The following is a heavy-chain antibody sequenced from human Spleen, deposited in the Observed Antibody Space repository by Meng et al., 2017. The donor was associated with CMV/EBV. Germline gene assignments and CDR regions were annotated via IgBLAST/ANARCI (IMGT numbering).Heavy chain of an antibody. D-gene: IGHD3-3*02. Sequence: GGSLRLSCEGSGYSFASYCIGWVRQMPGKGLEWMGIIYPSDSDTIYHPSFQGQVTISADTSISTAYLLWSSLKASDTAIYYCATTFSKDYYYAMDVWGQGTTVTVSS. CDR2: IYPSDSDT. CDR1: GYSFASYC. J-gene: IGHJ6*02. CDR3: ATTFSKDYYYAMDV. V-gene: IGHV5-51*01.